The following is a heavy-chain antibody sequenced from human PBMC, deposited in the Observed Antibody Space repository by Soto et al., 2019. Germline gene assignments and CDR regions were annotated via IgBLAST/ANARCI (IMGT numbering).Heavy chain of an antibody. D-gene: IGHD2-15*01. Sequence: QVQLVESGGGVVQPGRSLRLSCTTSGFTFSSYGMHWVRQAPGKGLEWMAIIWFDGSKKYYADSVKGRFTISRDNSKKTLYLHKNSLRVEDTAVYYCAREEGVVARAFDYWGQGTLATVSS. V-gene: IGHV3-33*01. CDR1: GFTFSSYG. CDR3: AREEGVVARAFDY. CDR2: IWFDGSKK. J-gene: IGHJ4*02.